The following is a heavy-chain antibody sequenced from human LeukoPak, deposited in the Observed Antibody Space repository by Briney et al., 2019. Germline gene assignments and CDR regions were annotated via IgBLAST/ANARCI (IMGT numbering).Heavy chain of an antibody. CDR3: AKDGIVGAPIDY. D-gene: IGHD1-26*01. J-gene: IGHJ4*02. CDR2: IYTSGST. CDR1: GGSISSYY. Sequence: SETLSLTCTVSGGSISSYYWSWIRQPAGKGLEWIGRIYTSGSTNYNPSLKSRVTMSVDTSKNQFSLKLSSVTAADTAVYYCAKDGIVGAPIDYWGQGTLVTVSS. V-gene: IGHV4-4*07.